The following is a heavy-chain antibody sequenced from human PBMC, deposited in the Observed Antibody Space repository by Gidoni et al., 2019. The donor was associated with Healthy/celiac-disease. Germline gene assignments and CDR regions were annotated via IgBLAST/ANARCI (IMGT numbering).Heavy chain of an antibody. CDR1: GGSISTTNW. CDR3: ARGEDYGSRSSLPHFDY. Sequence: QVQLQESGPGLVKPSGTLSRTCTVSGGSISTTNWWNWVRQPPGKGLEWIGETYRSGSTNYNPSLKSRVTISIDKSKNQFSLKLSSVTAADTAVYYCARGEDYGSRSSLPHFDYWGQGTLVTVSS. J-gene: IGHJ4*02. D-gene: IGHD3-10*01. V-gene: IGHV4-4*02. CDR2: TYRSGST.